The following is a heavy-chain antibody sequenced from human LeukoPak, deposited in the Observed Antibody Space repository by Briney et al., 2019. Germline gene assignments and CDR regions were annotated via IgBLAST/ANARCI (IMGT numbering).Heavy chain of an antibody. CDR1: GDTFIDYY. CDR3: ARDKNWGPDY. V-gene: IGHV1-2*02. J-gene: IGHJ4*02. Sequence: ASVKVSCKASGDTFIDYYMHWVRQAPGQGLEWMGWINANSGGTNYAQKFQGRVTMTRDTPVNTVYMELSRLTSDDTAVYYCARDKNWGPDYWGQGTLVIVSS. CDR2: INANSGGT. D-gene: IGHD7-27*01.